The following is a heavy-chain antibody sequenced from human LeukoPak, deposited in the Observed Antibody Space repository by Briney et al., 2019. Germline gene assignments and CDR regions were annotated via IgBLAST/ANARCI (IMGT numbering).Heavy chain of an antibody. Sequence: GASVKVSCKASGYTFIDYYIHWVRQAPGEGLEWMGWINPSGGSTSYAQKFQGRVTMTRDTSTSTVYMELSSLRSEDTAVYYCARDPRTIRLNYYDSSGPSDYWGQGTLVTVSS. V-gene: IGHV1-46*01. J-gene: IGHJ4*02. CDR2: INPSGGST. CDR3: ARDPRTIRLNYYDSSGPSDY. CDR1: GYTFIDYY. D-gene: IGHD3-22*01.